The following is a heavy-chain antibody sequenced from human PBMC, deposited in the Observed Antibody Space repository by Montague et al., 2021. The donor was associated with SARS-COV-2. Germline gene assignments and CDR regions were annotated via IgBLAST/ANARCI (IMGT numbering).Heavy chain of an antibody. CDR1: GFPFSSYE. Sequence: SLRLSCAASGFPFSSYEMNWVRQAPGKGLEWVSYISTSGRGIHYADSVKGRFTISRDNAKNSLYLEMNSLRAEDTAVYYCARDNAGCPDAFDIWGQGTMVTVSS. CDR2: ISTSGRGI. D-gene: IGHD6-19*01. CDR3: ARDNAGCPDAFDI. J-gene: IGHJ3*02. V-gene: IGHV3-48*03.